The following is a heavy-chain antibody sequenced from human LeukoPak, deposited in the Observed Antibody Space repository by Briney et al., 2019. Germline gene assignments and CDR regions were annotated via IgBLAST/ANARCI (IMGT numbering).Heavy chain of an antibody. CDR3: ARHTLYGSGSYYVYYFDY. Sequence: ASVKVSCKASGYTFTSYGLSWVRQAPGQGLEWMGWISSYNGNTNYAQKLQGRVTMTTDTSTSAAYMELRSLRSDDTAVYYCARHTLYGSGSYYVYYFDYWGQGTLVTVSS. CDR1: GYTFTSYG. CDR2: ISSYNGNT. D-gene: IGHD3-10*01. V-gene: IGHV1-18*01. J-gene: IGHJ4*02.